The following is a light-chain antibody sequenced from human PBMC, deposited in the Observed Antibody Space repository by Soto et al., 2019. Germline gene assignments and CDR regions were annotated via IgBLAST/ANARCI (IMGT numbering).Light chain of an antibody. CDR1: QSVSSY. J-gene: IGKJ4*02. V-gene: IGKV3-11*01. CDR3: QQRSDWPST. Sequence: EIVLTQSPATLSSSPGEIATLSCRASQSVSSYLAWYQQKPGQAPRLLIYDASNRATGIPARFSGSGSGTDFTLTISSLEPDDFAVYYCQQRSDWPSTFGGGTKVQIK. CDR2: DAS.